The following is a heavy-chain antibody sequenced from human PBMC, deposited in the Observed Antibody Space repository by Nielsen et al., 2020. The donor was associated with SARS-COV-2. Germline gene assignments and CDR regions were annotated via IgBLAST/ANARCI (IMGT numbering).Heavy chain of an antibody. D-gene: IGHD6-13*01. CDR1: GFTFSSYA. J-gene: IGHJ5*02. V-gene: IGHV3-23*01. CDR3: AKGRAAAGTWDWFDP. CDR2: ISGSGGST. Sequence: GVLKISCAASGFTFSSYAMSWVRQAPGKGLEWVSAISGSGGSTYYADSVKGRFTISRDNSKNTLYLQMNSLRAEDTAVYYCAKGRAAAGTWDWFDPWGQGTLVTVSS.